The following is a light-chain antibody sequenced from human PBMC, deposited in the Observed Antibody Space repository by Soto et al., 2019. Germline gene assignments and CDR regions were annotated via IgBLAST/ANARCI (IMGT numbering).Light chain of an antibody. J-gene: IGKJ4*01. V-gene: IGKV3-11*01. CDR3: QQRSDWPST. Sequence: EIVVTQSPATPSLSPGERATLSCRASQSVSSYLAWYQQKPGQAPRLLIYDASNRATGIPARFSGSGSGTDFTLTISSLEPDDFAVYYCQQRSDWPSTFGGGTKVQIK. CDR2: DAS. CDR1: QSVSSY.